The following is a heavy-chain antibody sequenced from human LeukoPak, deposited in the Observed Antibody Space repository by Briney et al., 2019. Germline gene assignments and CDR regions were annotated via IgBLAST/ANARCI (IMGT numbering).Heavy chain of an antibody. V-gene: IGHV3-74*01. CDR2: INSDGSST. Sequence: GGSLRLSCAASGFTFSSYWMHWVRQAPGKGLVWVSRINSDGSSTNYADCVKGRFTISRDNAKNTLYLQMNSLRAEDTAVYYCTRPMVAASNWFDPWGQGTLVTVSS. J-gene: IGHJ5*02. CDR3: TRPMVAASNWFDP. CDR1: GFTFSSYW. D-gene: IGHD2-15*01.